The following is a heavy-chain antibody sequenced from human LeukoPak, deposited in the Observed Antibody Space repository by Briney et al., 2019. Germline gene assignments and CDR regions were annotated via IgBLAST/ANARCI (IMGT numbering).Heavy chain of an antibody. J-gene: IGHJ2*01. D-gene: IGHD2-8*01. CDR1: GGSFSGYY. CDR2: INHSGST. V-gene: IGHV4-34*01. CDR3: ARGSGYCTNGVCYHWYFDL. Sequence: SETLSLTCAVYGGSFSGYYRSWIRQPPGKGLEWIGEINHSGSTNYNPSLKSRVTISVDTSKNQFSLKLSSVTAADTAVYYCARGSGYCTNGVCYHWYFDLWGRGTLVTVSS.